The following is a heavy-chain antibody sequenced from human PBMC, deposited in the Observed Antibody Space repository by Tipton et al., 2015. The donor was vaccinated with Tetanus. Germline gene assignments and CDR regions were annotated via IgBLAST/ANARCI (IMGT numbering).Heavy chain of an antibody. CDR1: GFTFSGYT. CDR3: ARRIAAACNVHSFDY. J-gene: IGHJ4*02. CDR2: ISSSSSYI. D-gene: IGHD6-13*01. Sequence: SLRLSCAASGFTFSGYTINWVRQAPGKGLEWVSSISSSSSYIYYADSVKGRFTISRDNAKNSLYLQMNSLRAGDTAVYYCARRIAAACNVHSFDYWGQGTLVTVSS. V-gene: IGHV3-21*01.